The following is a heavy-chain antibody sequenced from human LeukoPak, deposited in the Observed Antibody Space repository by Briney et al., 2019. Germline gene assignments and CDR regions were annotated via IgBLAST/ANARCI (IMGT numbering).Heavy chain of an antibody. Sequence: GGSLRLSCAASGFTFSSYGMHWVRQAPGKGLEWVAVISYDGSNKYYADSVEGRFTISRDNSKNTLYLQMNSLRAEDTAVYYCAKDQTGEFDYWGQGTLVTVSS. CDR2: ISYDGSNK. D-gene: IGHD7-27*01. V-gene: IGHV3-30*18. CDR3: AKDQTGEFDY. CDR1: GFTFSSYG. J-gene: IGHJ4*02.